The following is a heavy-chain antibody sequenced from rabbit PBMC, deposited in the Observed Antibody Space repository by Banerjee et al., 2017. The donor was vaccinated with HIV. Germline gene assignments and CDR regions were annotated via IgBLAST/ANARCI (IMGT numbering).Heavy chain of an antibody. CDR1: GFSFSSSYY. V-gene: IGHV1S45*01. J-gene: IGHJ2*01. D-gene: IGHD6-1*01. CDR2: IYAGSSGST. Sequence: QEQLVESGGDLVKPGASPTLTCTASGFSFSSSYYMCWVRQAPGKGLEWIACIYAGSSGSTYYASWAKGRFTISKTSSTTVTLQMTSLTAADTATYFCARAPNIYGYTGYADATFWGAFDPWGQGTLVTVS. CDR3: ARAPNIYGYTGYADATFWGAFDP.